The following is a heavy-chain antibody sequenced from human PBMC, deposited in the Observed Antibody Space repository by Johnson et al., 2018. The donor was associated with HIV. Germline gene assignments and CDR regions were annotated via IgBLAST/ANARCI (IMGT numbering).Heavy chain of an antibody. J-gene: IGHJ3*02. CDR3: ARGEGIMNAFDI. CDR1: GFTFDDYA. V-gene: IGHV3-30*03. D-gene: IGHD3-16*01. CDR2: ISYDGNNK. Sequence: QVQLVESGGGLVQPGRSLRLSCAASGFTFDDYAMHWVRQAPGKGLEWVAVISYDGNNKYYADSVKGRFTISRDNSKNTLYLQMNSLRAEDTAVYYCARGEGIMNAFDIWGQGTMVTVSS.